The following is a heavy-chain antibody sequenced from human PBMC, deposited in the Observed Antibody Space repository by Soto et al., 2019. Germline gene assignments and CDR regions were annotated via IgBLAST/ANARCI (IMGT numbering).Heavy chain of an antibody. CDR3: ARDKVAGTRYFDL. V-gene: IGHV3-21*01. CDR2: ISSSSSYI. J-gene: IGHJ2*01. Sequence: EVQLVESGGGLVQPGGSLRLSCAASGFTFSSYSMNWVRQAPGKGLEWVSSISSSSSYIYYADSVKGRFTISRDNAINSLYLQMNSLRAEDTAVYYCARDKVAGTRYFDLWGRGTLVTVSS. CDR1: GFTFSSYS. D-gene: IGHD6-19*01.